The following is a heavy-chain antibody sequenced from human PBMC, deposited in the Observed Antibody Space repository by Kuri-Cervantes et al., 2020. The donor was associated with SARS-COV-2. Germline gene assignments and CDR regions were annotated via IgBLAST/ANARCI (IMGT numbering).Heavy chain of an antibody. J-gene: IGHJ6*02. CDR2: IYHSGTT. CDR3: ARGGVLPDYYYYGLDV. Sequence: SETLSLTCAVSRYSIRSNYYWGWIRQSPGKGLEWIGSIYHSGTTYYNPSLKSRVTISVDTPNNQFSLRLSSVTAADTAVYYCARGGVLPDYYYYGLDVWGRGTTVTVSS. D-gene: IGHD3-10*01. V-gene: IGHV4-38-2*01. CDR1: RYSIRSNYY.